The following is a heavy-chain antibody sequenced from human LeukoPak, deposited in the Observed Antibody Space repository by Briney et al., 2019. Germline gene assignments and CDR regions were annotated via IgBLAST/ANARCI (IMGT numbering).Heavy chain of an antibody. J-gene: IGHJ4*02. V-gene: IGHV1-2*02. Sequence: ASVTVSCKASGYTFTSYGISWVRQAPGQGLEWMGWINPNSGGTNYAQKFQGRVTMTRDTSISTAYMELSRLRSDDTAVYYCARVFQKQLSDYWGQGSLVTVSS. CDR3: ARVFQKQLSDY. CDR2: INPNSGGT. CDR1: GYTFTSYG. D-gene: IGHD6-13*01.